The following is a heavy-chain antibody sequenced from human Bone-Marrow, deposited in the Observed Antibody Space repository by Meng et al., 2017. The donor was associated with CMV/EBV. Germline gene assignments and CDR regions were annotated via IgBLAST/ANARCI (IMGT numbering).Heavy chain of an antibody. CDR1: GFTFSRYS. Sequence: GGSLRLSCAASGFTFSRYSMNWVRQAPGKGLEWVSYISSSSSSINYADSVKGRFTISRDNARNSLYLQMNSLRVEDTAVYYCMRNGADNRGYCSGGACPRGDYCGQGILVTVSS. CDR3: MRNGADNRGYCSGGACPRGDY. J-gene: IGHJ4*02. V-gene: IGHV3-48*04. D-gene: IGHD2-15*01. CDR2: ISSSSSSI.